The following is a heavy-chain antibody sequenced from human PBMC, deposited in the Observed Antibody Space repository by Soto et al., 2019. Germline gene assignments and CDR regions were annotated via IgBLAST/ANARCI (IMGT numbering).Heavy chain of an antibody. CDR3: ARDGVTMVRGVIYNWFDP. J-gene: IGHJ5*02. V-gene: IGHV1-46*01. D-gene: IGHD3-10*01. CDR2: INPSGGNT. Sequence: GASVKVSCKASGYTFTSYYMHWVRQAPGQGLEWMGIINPSGGNTSYAQKFQGRVTMTRDTSTSTVYMELSSLRSEDTAVYYCARDGVTMVRGVIYNWFDPWGQGTLVTVSS. CDR1: GYTFTSYY.